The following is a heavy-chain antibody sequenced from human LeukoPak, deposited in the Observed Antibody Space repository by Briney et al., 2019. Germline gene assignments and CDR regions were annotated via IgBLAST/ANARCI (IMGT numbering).Heavy chain of an antibody. Sequence: SESLSLTCTVSGRSISSSRYYWGWLRHPPGKGLEWFGSIYYSGSTYYNPTPKRRVTISEDTSKNKFSLTLSYVTTAQTVTYYGARCPAAPIYYMDVWGKGNTVTVSS. CDR3: ARCPAAPIYYMDV. CDR2: IYYSGST. CDR1: GRSISSSRYY. J-gene: IGHJ6*03. D-gene: IGHD2-2*01. V-gene: IGHV4-39*07.